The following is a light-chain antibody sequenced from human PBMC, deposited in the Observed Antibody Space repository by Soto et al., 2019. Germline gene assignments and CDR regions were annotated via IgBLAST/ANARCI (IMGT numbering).Light chain of an antibody. V-gene: IGKV3-20*01. J-gene: IGKJ1*01. Sequence: EIVLTQSPGTLSLSPGERATLSCRASQSVSSTNLVWYQQKRGQAPRLLIYDASSRGTGIPDRFRGSWSGTDCTLTISRLEPEDFAVYFCQHYANSVWTFGQGTKVEIK. CDR3: QHYANSVWT. CDR2: DAS. CDR1: QSVSSTN.